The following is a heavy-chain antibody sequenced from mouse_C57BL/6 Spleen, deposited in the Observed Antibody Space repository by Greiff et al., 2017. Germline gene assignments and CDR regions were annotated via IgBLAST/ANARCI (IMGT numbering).Heavy chain of an antibody. CDR3: ARDYYGSSPYWYFDF. V-gene: IGHV14-2*01. D-gene: IGHD1-1*01. CDR2: IDPEDGEP. Sequence: VQLQQSGAELVKPGASVKLSCTASGFNIKDYYMHGVKQRTEQGLEWIGRIDPEDGEPKYAPKFQGTATITADTSSNTAYLQLSSVTSEDTAVYYCARDYYGSSPYWYFDFWGTGTTVTVSS. CDR1: GFNIKDYY. J-gene: IGHJ1*03.